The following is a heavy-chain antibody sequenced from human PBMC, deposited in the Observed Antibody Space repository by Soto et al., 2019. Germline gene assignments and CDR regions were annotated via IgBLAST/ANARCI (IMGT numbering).Heavy chain of an antibody. V-gene: IGHV3-11*01. CDR2: ISGSGRST. Sequence: GGSLRLSCAASGITFSNHYMSWIRQAPGKGLEWVSYISGSGRSTNYADSVKGRFTISRDNAKNSLFLQMNSLRDEDTAVYYCGTLHYYAVYYWGQGNLVTVSS. CDR3: GTLHYYAVYY. D-gene: IGHD3-22*01. CDR1: GITFSNHY. J-gene: IGHJ4*02.